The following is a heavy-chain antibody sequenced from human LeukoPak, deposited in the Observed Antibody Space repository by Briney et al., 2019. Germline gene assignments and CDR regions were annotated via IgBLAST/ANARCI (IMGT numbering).Heavy chain of an antibody. CDR1: RFSFSNYA. Sequence: GGSLRLSCAASRFSFSNYAMHWVRQAPGKGLEWVAIMWYDGSDKYNGDSAKGRFTISRDNSENTLYPQMKSLRAEDTGVYYCARDSCSSISCPGLTAFDIWGQGTMVTVSS. D-gene: IGHD2-2*01. CDR2: MWYDGSDK. CDR3: ARDSCSSISCPGLTAFDI. J-gene: IGHJ3*02. V-gene: IGHV3-33*01.